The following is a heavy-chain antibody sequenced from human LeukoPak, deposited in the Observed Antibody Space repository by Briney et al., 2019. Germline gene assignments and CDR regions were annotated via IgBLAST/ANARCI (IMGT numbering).Heavy chain of an antibody. D-gene: IGHD6-13*01. J-gene: IGHJ4*02. V-gene: IGHV4-59*08. Sequence: SETLSLTCTVSGGSIRSYYWSWIRQPPGKGLEWIGYIHYTGSANYNPSLKSRVTISVDTSKNQFSLQLSSVTATDTAVYFCARHSSSWYPDYWGQGTLVTVSS. CDR2: IHYTGSA. CDR1: GGSIRSYY. CDR3: ARHSSSWYPDY.